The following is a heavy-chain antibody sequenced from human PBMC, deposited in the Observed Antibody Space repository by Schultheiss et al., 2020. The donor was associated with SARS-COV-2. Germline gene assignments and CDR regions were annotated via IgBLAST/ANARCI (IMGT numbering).Heavy chain of an antibody. V-gene: IGHV4-59*01. CDR1: GVFISSFY. CDR2: VYNSETT. D-gene: IGHD3-22*01. J-gene: IGHJ4*02. Sequence: SQTLSLTCTVSGVFISSFYWSWIRQPPGKGLEWIGYVYNSETTNYNPSLKGRVTISVDTSKNQYSLKLSSVTAADTAVYYCASGSAYYYWYYWGQGTLVTVSS. CDR3: ASGSAYYYWYY.